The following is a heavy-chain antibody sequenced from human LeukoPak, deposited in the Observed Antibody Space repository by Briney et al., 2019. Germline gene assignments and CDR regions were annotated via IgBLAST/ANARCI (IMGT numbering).Heavy chain of an antibody. V-gene: IGHV4-34*01. D-gene: IGHD6-19*01. Sequence: SETLSLTCAVYGGSFSGYYWSWIRQPPGQGLEWIGEINHSGSTNYNPSLKSRVTISVYTSKNQFYLKLSSVTAADTAVYYCEVAHTSAVNWGQGTLVTVSS. CDR2: INHSGST. CDR1: GGSFSGYY. CDR3: EVAHTSAVN. J-gene: IGHJ4*02.